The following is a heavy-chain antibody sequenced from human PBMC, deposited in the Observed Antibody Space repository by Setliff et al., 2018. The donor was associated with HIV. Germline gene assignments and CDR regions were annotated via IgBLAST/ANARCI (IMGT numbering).Heavy chain of an antibody. CDR3: AREDGLPLRLLEFDP. CDR2: ISTYNSNT. J-gene: IGHJ5*02. V-gene: IGHV1-18*01. D-gene: IGHD1-26*01. Sequence: ASVKVSFKASGYTFTSYGISWVRQAPGQGLEWMGWISTYNSNTNYAQKLQGRVTMTTDTSTSTAYMELRSLSSDDTAVYYCAREDGLPLRLLEFDPWGQGTLVTVSS. CDR1: GYTFTSYG.